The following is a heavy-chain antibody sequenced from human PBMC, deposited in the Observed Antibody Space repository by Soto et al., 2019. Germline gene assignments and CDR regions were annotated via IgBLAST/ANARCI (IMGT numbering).Heavy chain of an antibody. Sequence: QVQLQQWGAGLLKPSETLSLTCAVYGGSFSNYYWSWIRQPPGKGLEWIGEINHSGSTNYNPSLKSRVTISVDTSKNQFSLKLSSATAADTAVYYCARGLRLLHGGHGGVDYWGQGTLVTVSS. D-gene: IGHD2-15*01. J-gene: IGHJ4*02. CDR2: INHSGST. V-gene: IGHV4-34*01. CDR3: ARGLRLLHGGHGGVDY. CDR1: GGSFSNYY.